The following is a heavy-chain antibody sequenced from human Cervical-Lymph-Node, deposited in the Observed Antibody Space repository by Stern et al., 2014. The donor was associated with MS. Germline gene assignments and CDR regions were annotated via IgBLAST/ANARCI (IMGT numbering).Heavy chain of an antibody. Sequence: QLVQSGPEVKRPGESLKISCQASGYTFTSYWIGWVRQMPGKGLGGIAVIFPGGSDIRYSPSFQGQVTISADNSSSTAYLQWNNLKASDTAIYYCARQRYFDYWGQGTLVTVSS. J-gene: IGHJ4*02. CDR1: GYTFTSYW. CDR2: IFPGGSDI. CDR3: ARQRYFDY. V-gene: IGHV5-51*01.